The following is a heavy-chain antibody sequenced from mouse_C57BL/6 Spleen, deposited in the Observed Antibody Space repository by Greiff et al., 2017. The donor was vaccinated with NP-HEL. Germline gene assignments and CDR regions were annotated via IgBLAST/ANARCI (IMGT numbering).Heavy chain of an antibody. CDR2: IYPGSGNT. CDR1: GYTFTDYY. D-gene: IGHD2-4*01. V-gene: IGHV1-84*01. J-gene: IGHJ3*01. CDR3: AVYYDYGWFAY. Sequence: VQVVESGPELVKPGASVKISCKASGYTFTDYYINWVKQRPGQGLEWIGWIYPGSGNTKYNEKFKGKATLTVDTSSSTAYMQLSSLTSEDSAVYFCAVYYDYGWFAYWGQGTLVTVSA.